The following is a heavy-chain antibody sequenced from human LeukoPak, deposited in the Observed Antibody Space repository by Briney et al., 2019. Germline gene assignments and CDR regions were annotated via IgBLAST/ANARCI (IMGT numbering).Heavy chain of an antibody. CDR3: ARDRGHYYGSGSYYKTHYYYYYGMDV. CDR2: IYYSGST. Sequence: SETLSLTCTVSGGSISSYYWSWIRQPPGKGLEWIGYIYYSGSTNYNPSLKSRVTISVDTSKNQFSLKLSSVPAADTAVYYCARDRGHYYGSGSYYKTHYYYYYGMDVWGQGTTVTVSS. CDR1: GGSISSYY. V-gene: IGHV4-59*01. D-gene: IGHD3-10*01. J-gene: IGHJ6*02.